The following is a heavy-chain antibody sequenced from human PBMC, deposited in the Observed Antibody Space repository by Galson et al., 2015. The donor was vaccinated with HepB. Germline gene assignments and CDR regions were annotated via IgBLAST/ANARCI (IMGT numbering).Heavy chain of an antibody. CDR3: ATFLTYGDYRDY. CDR2: FDPEDGET. Sequence: SVKVSCKVSGYTLTELSMHWVRQAPGKGLEWMGGFDPEDGETIYAQKFQGRVSMTEDTSTDAAYMELSSLRSEDTAVYYCATFLTYGDYRDYWGQGTLVTVSS. CDR1: GYTLTELS. V-gene: IGHV1-24*01. D-gene: IGHD2-8*01. J-gene: IGHJ4*02.